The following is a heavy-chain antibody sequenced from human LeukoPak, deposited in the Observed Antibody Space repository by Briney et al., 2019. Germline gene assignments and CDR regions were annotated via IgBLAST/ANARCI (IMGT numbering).Heavy chain of an antibody. CDR1: GFMFSSNW. J-gene: IGHJ4*02. CDR3: AKEGRSLQTY. V-gene: IGHV3-7*03. CDR2: IKEDGTET. Sequence: GGSLRLSCAASGFMFSSNWMSWVRLAPGKGLEWVANIKEDGTETYYVDSVKGRFTISRDNAKNSLYLQMNSPRVEDTAVYYCAKEGRSLQTYWGQGTLVTVSS. D-gene: IGHD5-24*01.